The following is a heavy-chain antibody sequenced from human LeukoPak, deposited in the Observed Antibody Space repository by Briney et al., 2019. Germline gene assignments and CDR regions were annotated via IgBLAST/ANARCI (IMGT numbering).Heavy chain of an antibody. Sequence: SETLSLTCAVYGGSFSGYYWSWIRQPPGKGLEWIGEINHSGSTNYNPSLKSRVTISVDTSKNQFSLKLSSVTAADTAVYYCAISGNGGENYWGQGTLVTVSS. CDR3: AISGNGGENY. V-gene: IGHV4-34*01. J-gene: IGHJ4*02. CDR2: INHSGST. CDR1: GGSFSGYY. D-gene: IGHD4-23*01.